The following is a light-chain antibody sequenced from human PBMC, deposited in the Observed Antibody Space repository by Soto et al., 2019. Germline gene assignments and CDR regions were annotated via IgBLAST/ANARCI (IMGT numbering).Light chain of an antibody. J-gene: IGKJ5*01. CDR3: EQYGSSIT. CDR2: GAS. V-gene: IGKV3-20*01. CDR1: QSVSSSY. Sequence: EIVLTQSPGTQSLSPGERATLSCRTSQSVSSSYLAWYQQKPGQAPRLLIYGASSRATGIPDRFSGSGSGTDSTLTISRLEPEDFAVYYCEQYGSSITFGQGTRLDIK.